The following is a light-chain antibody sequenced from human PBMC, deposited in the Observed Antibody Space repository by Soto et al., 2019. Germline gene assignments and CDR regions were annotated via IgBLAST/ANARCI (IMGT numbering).Light chain of an antibody. CDR3: QAYDSSLSGYV. CDR2: GNS. Sequence: QSVLTQPPSVSGAPGQRVTISCTGSSSNIGAGYDVHWYQQLPGTAPKLLIYGNSNRPSGVPDRFSGSKSGTSASLAITGLQAEDEAVYYGQAYDSSLSGYVFGTGTKLTVL. V-gene: IGLV1-40*01. J-gene: IGLJ1*01. CDR1: SSNIGAGYD.